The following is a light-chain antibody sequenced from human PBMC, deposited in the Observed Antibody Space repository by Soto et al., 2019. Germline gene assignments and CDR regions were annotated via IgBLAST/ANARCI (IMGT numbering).Light chain of an antibody. CDR1: QSISRY. V-gene: IGKV1-39*01. CDR3: QKACRSMRA. Sequence: DLQMTQSPSSLSASVGDRVTITCRASQSISRYLNWYQQKPGKAPKLRIYAASTLQSGVPSRFRGTGPGPELPRNLTSRQPEELPNRYSQKACRSMRAFGQGTKAE. CDR2: AAS. J-gene: IGKJ1*01.